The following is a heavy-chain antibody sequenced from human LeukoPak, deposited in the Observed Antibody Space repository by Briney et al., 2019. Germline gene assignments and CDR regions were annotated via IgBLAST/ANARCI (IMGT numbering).Heavy chain of an antibody. CDR3: ARSDSGWIDY. Sequence: SQTLSLTCAISGDSVSSNSAAWNWISQSPSRGLEWLGRTYYRSKWYNGYAISVKSGITINPDTSKNQLYLQLNSVTPEDTALYFCARSDSGWIDYWGQRTLVTVSS. V-gene: IGHV6-1*01. J-gene: IGHJ4*02. CDR2: TYYRSKWYN. D-gene: IGHD6-19*01. CDR1: GDSVSSNSAA.